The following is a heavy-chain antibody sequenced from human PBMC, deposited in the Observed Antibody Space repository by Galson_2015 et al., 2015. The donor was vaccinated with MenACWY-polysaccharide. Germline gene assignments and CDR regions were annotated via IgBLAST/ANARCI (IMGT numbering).Heavy chain of an antibody. J-gene: IGHJ4*02. V-gene: IGHV4-34*01. Sequence: ETLSLTCAVYGGSFSGYYWSWLRQPPGKGLEWIGEINHSGSTNYNPSLKSRVTIPVDTSKNQFSLKLSSVTAADTAVYYCASSRTRDYGDSLYYFDYWGQGTLVTVSS. CDR3: ASSRTRDYGDSLYYFDY. CDR2: INHSGST. CDR1: GGSFSGYY. D-gene: IGHD4-17*01.